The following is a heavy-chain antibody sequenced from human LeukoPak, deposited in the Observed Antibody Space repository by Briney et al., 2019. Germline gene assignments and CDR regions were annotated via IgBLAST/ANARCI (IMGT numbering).Heavy chain of an antibody. CDR3: ARVRGYSYYYYYYMDV. J-gene: IGHJ6*03. CDR2: INHSGST. D-gene: IGHD5-18*01. V-gene: IGHV4-34*01. CDR1: GGSFSGYY. Sequence: SETLSLTCAVYGGSFSGYYWSWIRQPPGKGLEWIGEINHSGSTNYNPSLKSRVTISVDTSKNQFSLKLSSVTAADTAVYYCARVRGYSYYYYYYMDVWGKGTTVTVSS.